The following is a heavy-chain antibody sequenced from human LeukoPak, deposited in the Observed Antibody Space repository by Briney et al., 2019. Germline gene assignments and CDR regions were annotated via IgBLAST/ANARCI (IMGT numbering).Heavy chain of an antibody. CDR2: IYYSGST. Sequence: SETLSLTCTVSGGSISSYYWSWIRQPPGKGLEWIGYIYYSGSTNYNPSLKSRVTISVDTSKNQFSLKLSSVTAADTAVYYCARETIDRERKRGAFDIWGQGTMVTVSS. D-gene: IGHD3-3*01. CDR1: GGSISSYY. J-gene: IGHJ3*02. CDR3: ARETIDRERKRGAFDI. V-gene: IGHV4-59*12.